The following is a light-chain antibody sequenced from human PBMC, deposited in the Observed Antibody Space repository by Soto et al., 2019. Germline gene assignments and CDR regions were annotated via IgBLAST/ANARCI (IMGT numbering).Light chain of an antibody. CDR2: DAS. Sequence: EIVLTQSPGTLSLSPWERATLSCRASQSVSSSFLAWYQQKPGQPPRLLIFDASARATGVPDRFSGRGSGTEFILTISRLQSEDFAVYYCQQYNDWPPYTFGQGTKVDIK. J-gene: IGKJ2*01. CDR1: QSVSSS. V-gene: IGKV3-15*01. CDR3: QQYNDWPPYT.